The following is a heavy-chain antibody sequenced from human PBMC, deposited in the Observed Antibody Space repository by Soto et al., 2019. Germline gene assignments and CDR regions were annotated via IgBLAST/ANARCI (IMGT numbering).Heavy chain of an antibody. J-gene: IGHJ5*02. Sequence: SETLSLTCAVYGGSFSGYYWSWIRQPPGKGLEWIGEINHSGSTNYNPSLKSRVTISVDTSKNQFSLKLSSVTAADTAVYYCARGSSWFDPWGQGTLVTVSS. CDR2: INHSGST. D-gene: IGHD2-15*01. V-gene: IGHV4-34*01. CDR1: GGSFSGYY. CDR3: ARGSSWFDP.